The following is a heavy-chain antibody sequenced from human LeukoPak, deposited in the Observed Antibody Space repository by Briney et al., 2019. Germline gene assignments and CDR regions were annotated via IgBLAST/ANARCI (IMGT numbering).Heavy chain of an antibody. D-gene: IGHD6-6*01. CDR1: GFTFSDYY. CDR2: ISSSGSTI. CDR3: ARDSGVYSSSSGFDP. V-gene: IGHV3-11*04. Sequence: GGSLRLSCAASGFTFSDYYMSWIRQAPGKGLEWVSYISSSGSTIYYADSVKGRFTSSRDNAKNSLYLQMNSLRAEDTAVYYCARDSGVYSSSSGFDPWGQGTLVTVSS. J-gene: IGHJ5*02.